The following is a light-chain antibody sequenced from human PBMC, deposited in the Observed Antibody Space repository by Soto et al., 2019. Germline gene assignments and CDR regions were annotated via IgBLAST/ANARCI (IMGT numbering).Light chain of an antibody. CDR3: QQYNSYAWT. V-gene: IGKV1-5*01. CDR1: QSISSW. J-gene: IGKJ1*01. Sequence: DIQMTQSPSTLSASVGDIVTITCRASQSISSWLAWYQQKPGKAPKLLIYDASSLESGVPSRFSGSGSGTEFTLTISSLQSDDFATYYCQQYNSYAWTCGQGTKGDIK. CDR2: DAS.